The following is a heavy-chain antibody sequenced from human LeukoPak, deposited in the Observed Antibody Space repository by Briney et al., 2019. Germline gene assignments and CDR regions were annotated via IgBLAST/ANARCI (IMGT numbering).Heavy chain of an antibody. CDR1: GFTFSDYY. Sequence: GGSLRLSCAASGFTFSDYYMSWIRQAPGKGLEWISYTSHTTSYIKYADSVKGRFTISRDNAKNSVYLQMNSLRAEDTALYFCAKVSGEGWFFDYWGQGTLVTVSS. CDR3: AKVSGEGWFFDY. J-gene: IGHJ4*02. V-gene: IGHV3-11*03. CDR2: TSHTTSYI. D-gene: IGHD6-19*01.